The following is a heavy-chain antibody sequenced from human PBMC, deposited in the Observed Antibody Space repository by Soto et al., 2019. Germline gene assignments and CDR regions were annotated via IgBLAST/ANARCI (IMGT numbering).Heavy chain of an antibody. D-gene: IGHD2-15*01. J-gene: IGHJ3*01. V-gene: IGHV3-23*01. Sequence: GGSLRLSCQASGFTFSSYAMSWVRQAPGKGLEWVALVDSSHNTFYPDSVKGRFTVSRDNSRNTLYLQMNSLRAEDTALYYCAKWLRGGSYYCDFWGQGAMVTVSS. CDR2: VDSSHNT. CDR3: AKWLRGGSYYCDF. CDR1: GFTFSSYA.